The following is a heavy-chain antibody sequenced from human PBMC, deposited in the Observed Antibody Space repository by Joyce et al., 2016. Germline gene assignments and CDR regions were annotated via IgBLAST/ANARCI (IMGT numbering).Heavy chain of an antibody. V-gene: IGHV3-30*18. CDR1: GFPFRSYG. Sequence: QAQLVESGGGVVQPGRSLRLSCAVSGFPFRSYGMHWVRQAPGKGLECVAVISNDVKNKNYADAVKGRFTVSRDNSKKILSLQMNSLRPEDTAVYYCAKDRETSAVLDFWGQGTPVTVSS. J-gene: IGHJ4*02. CDR2: ISNDVKNK. D-gene: IGHD6-25*01. CDR3: AKDRETSAVLDF.